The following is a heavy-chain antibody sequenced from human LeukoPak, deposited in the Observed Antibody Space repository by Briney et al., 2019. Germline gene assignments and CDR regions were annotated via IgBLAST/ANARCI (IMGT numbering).Heavy chain of an antibody. D-gene: IGHD1/OR15-1a*01. CDR3: ARETRREADYFDY. CDR2: IYYSGST. J-gene: IGHJ4*02. CDR1: GGSISSYY. V-gene: IGHV4-59*01. Sequence: SETLSLTCTVSGGSISSYYWSWIRQPPGKGLEWIGYIYYSGSTNYNPSLKSRVTISVDTSKNQFSLKLSSVTAADTAVYYCARETRREADYFDYWGQGTLVTVSS.